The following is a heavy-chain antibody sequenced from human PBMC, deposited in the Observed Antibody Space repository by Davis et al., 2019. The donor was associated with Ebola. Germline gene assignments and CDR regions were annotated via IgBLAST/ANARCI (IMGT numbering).Heavy chain of an antibody. CDR1: GFTFSSYW. CDR3: ARVAAASRDY. CDR2: ISYDGSNK. D-gene: IGHD6-25*01. Sequence: GGSLRLSCAASGFTFSSYWMSWVRQAPGKGLEWVAVISYDGSNKYYADSVKGRFTISRDNSKNTLYLKMNSLRAEDTAVYYCARVAAASRDYWGQGTLVTVSS. V-gene: IGHV3-30-3*01. J-gene: IGHJ4*02.